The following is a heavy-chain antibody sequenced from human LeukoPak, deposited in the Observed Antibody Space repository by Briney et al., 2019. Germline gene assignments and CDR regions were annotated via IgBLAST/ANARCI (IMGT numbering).Heavy chain of an antibody. CDR3: ARDHGPRDTTVVTEGPNPPDY. J-gene: IGHJ4*02. CDR1: GGTFSSYA. Sequence: SVKVSCKASGGTFSSYAISWVRQAPGQGLEWMGRIIPILGIANYAQKFQGRVTITADKSTSTAYMELSSLRSEDTAVYYCARDHGPRDTTVVTEGPNPPDYWGQGTLVTVSS. V-gene: IGHV1-69*04. CDR2: IIPILGIA. D-gene: IGHD4-23*01.